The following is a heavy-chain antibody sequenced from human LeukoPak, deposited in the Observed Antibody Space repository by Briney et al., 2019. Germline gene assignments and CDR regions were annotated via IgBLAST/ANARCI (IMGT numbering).Heavy chain of an antibody. J-gene: IGHJ4*02. Sequence: SETLSLTCTVSGGSISSSSYYWGWIRQPPGKGLEWIGSIYYSGSTYYNPSLKSRVTISVDTSKNQFSLKLSSVTAADTAVYYCARIGERLGRYYFDYWGQGTLVTVSS. CDR1: GGSISSSSYY. CDR2: IYYSGST. CDR3: ARIGERLGRYYFDY. D-gene: IGHD1-1*01. V-gene: IGHV4-39*07.